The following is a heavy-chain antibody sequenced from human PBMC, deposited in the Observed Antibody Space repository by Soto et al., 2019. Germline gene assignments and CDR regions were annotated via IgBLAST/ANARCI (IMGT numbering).Heavy chain of an antibody. Sequence: QVQLVESGGGVVQPGRSLRLSCAASGFTFSSYGMHWVRQAPGKGLEWVAVIWYDGSNKYYADSVKGRFTISRDNSKNTLYLQMNSLRAEDTAVYYCASLSGWYTLPKDYWGQGTLVTVSS. D-gene: IGHD6-19*01. CDR2: IWYDGSNK. V-gene: IGHV3-33*01. CDR1: GFTFSSYG. J-gene: IGHJ4*02. CDR3: ASLSGWYTLPKDY.